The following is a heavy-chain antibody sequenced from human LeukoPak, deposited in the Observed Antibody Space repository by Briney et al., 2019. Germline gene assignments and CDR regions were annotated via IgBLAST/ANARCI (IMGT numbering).Heavy chain of an antibody. J-gene: IGHJ4*02. Sequence: GGSLRLSCVASGFTLSSYSMNWVRQAPGKGLEWVSYISSGSSTIYYADSVKGRFTISRDNAKNSLYLQMNGLRDEDTAVYYCARGRATGRSGGDYWGQGTLVTVSS. CDR2: ISSGSSTI. CDR1: GFTLSSYS. D-gene: IGHD3-9*01. CDR3: ARGRATGRSGGDY. V-gene: IGHV3-48*02.